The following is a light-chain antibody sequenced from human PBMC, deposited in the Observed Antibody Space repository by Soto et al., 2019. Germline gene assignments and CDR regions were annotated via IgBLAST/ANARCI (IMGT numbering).Light chain of an antibody. CDR1: QSISSY. Sequence: DIQMTQSPSSLSAYVGDRVTITCRASQSISSYLNWYQQKPGKAPQLLIYAASSLQSGVPSRFSGSGSGTDFTLTISSLQPEDFATYYFQQSYNTPLTFGGGTKVEIK. V-gene: IGKV1-39*01. CDR3: QQSYNTPLT. J-gene: IGKJ4*01. CDR2: AAS.